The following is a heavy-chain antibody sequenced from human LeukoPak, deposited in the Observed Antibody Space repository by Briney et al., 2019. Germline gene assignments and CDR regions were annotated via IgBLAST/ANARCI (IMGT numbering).Heavy chain of an antibody. V-gene: IGHV1-2*02. Sequence: ASVKVSCKASGYTFTGYYMHWVRQAPGQGLEWMGWINPNSGGTNSAQKFQGRVTMTRDTSISTAYMELSRLRSDDTAVYYCARGQWELLPADYWGQGTLVTVSS. CDR3: ARGQWELLPADY. CDR1: GYTFTGYY. D-gene: IGHD1-26*01. J-gene: IGHJ4*02. CDR2: INPNSGGT.